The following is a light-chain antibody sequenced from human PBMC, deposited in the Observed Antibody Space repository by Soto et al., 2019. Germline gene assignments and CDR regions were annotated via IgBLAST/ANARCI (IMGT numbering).Light chain of an antibody. Sequence: DSQMTQSPSTLSASVWDRVSITCRASQSISRQLAWYQQKPGKAPNLLIYQASNLETGVPSRFTGSGSGTAFTLTIGSLQPDDLANYYCRQYQSYWTFGHGTKVEVK. V-gene: IGKV1-5*03. J-gene: IGKJ1*01. CDR2: QAS. CDR3: RQYQSYWT. CDR1: QSISRQ.